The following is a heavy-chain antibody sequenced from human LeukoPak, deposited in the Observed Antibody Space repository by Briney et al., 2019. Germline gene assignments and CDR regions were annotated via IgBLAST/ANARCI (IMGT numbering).Heavy chain of an antibody. CDR1: GFTFSSYS. Sequence: GGSLRLSCAASGFTFSSYSMNWVRQAPGKGLEWVSSISSSSSYIYYADSVKGRFTISRDNAKNSLYLQMNSLRAEDTAVYYCARVADYGDYEEYYFDYWGQGTLVTVSS. V-gene: IGHV3-21*01. J-gene: IGHJ4*02. CDR3: ARVADYGDYEEYYFDY. D-gene: IGHD4-17*01. CDR2: ISSSSSYI.